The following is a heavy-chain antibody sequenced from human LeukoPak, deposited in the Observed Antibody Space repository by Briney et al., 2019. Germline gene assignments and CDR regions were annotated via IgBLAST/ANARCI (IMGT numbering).Heavy chain of an antibody. V-gene: IGHV3-48*01. CDR2: ISSSSSTI. D-gene: IGHD2-2*01. CDR1: GFTFISFS. CDR3: ARDPGYIVVVPAAQRGAFDI. J-gene: IGHJ3*02. Sequence: PGGSLDPSCAPSGFTFISFSMTWVRKPPGRGRGGVSYISSSSSTIYYADSVKGRFTISRDNAKNSLYLQMNSLRAEDTAVYYCARDPGYIVVVPAAQRGAFDIWGQGTMVTVSS.